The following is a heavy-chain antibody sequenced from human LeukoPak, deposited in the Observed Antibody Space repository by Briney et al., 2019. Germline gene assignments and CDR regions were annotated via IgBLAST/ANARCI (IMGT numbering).Heavy chain of an antibody. J-gene: IGHJ6*02. Sequence: GGSLRLSCAASGFTFSNYAMSWVRQAPGKGLEWVSSISGSGDISFYADSVKGRLTISRDNSKNTLYVQMSSLRADDTAVYYCAKDRGYDFSYGLDVWGQGTTVTVSS. CDR1: GFTFSNYA. D-gene: IGHD5-12*01. V-gene: IGHV3-23*01. CDR2: ISGSGDIS. CDR3: AKDRGYDFSYGLDV.